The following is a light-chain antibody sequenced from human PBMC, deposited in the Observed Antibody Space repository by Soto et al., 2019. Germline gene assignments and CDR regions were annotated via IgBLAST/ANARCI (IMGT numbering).Light chain of an antibody. J-gene: IGKJ5*01. CDR1: QRISSY. CDR2: VAS. CDR3: QQSYSTPYT. Sequence: DIQMTQSPSSLSASVGDRVTITCRASQRISSYLNWYQQKPGKAPKVLIYVASSLQSGVPSRFSGSGSGTDFTPTISSLQAEDFATYYCQQSYSTPYTFGQGTRLEIK. V-gene: IGKV1-39*01.